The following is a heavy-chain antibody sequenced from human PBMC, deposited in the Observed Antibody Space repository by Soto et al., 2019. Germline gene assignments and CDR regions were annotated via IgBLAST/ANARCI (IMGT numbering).Heavy chain of an antibody. V-gene: IGHV1-3*01. CDR3: TRYLGGSPEY. Sequence: QVQLVQSGAEVKKPGASVKVSCKASGYTFTSYAMHWVRQAPGQRLEWMGWINAGNGNTKYSQKFQGRVTITGDTSASIAYMELSGLVFQDTPVYYFTRYLGGSPEYWGRGPMISV. CDR2: INAGNGNT. D-gene: IGHD5-12*01. J-gene: IGHJ4*02. CDR1: GYTFTSYA.